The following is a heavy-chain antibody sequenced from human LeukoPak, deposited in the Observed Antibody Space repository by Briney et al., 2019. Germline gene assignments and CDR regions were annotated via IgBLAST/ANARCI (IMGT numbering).Heavy chain of an antibody. D-gene: IGHD3-10*01. CDR2: IYHSGST. CDR1: GGSISSGGYS. V-gene: IGHV4-30-2*01. Sequence: KSSETLSLTCAVPGGSISSGGYSWSWIRQPPGKGLEWIGYIYHSGSTYYNPSLKSRDTISVDRSKNQFSLKLSSVTAADTAVYYCAGFYGSGSYTDYWGQGTLVTVSS. CDR3: AGFYGSGSYTDY. J-gene: IGHJ4*02.